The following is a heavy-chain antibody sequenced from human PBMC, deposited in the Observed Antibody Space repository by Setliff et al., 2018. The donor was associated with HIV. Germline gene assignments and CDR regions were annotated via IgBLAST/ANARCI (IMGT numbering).Heavy chain of an antibody. D-gene: IGHD1-7*01. Sequence: SETLSLTCIVSGGAFSSSSYSWGWIRLLAGKGLEWIGSIDDSGSTNYNPSLKSRVTISVDTSKNQFSLKLSSVTAADPAVDFCATRWGRLPGITRAFDIWGQGTMVTVSS. CDR2: IDDSGST. CDR3: ATRWGRLPGITRAFDI. V-gene: IGHV4-39*07. J-gene: IGHJ3*02. CDR1: GGAFSSSSYS.